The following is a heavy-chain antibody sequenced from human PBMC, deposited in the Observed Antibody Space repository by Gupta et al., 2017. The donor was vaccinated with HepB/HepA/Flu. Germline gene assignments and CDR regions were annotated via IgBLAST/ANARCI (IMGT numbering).Heavy chain of an antibody. D-gene: IGHD2-2*01. CDR3: ARITSQDAFDL. V-gene: IGHV3-69-1*01. CDR2: ISTTSYL. Sequence: VKPGESQRLSCVASGFTFSAYDTNWVRQAPGKGLEWVSSISTTSYLYYADSVKGRFTISRDNAKNSLYLQMRSLRIEDTAVYYCARITSQDAFDLWGQGTVVTVSS. J-gene: IGHJ3*01. CDR1: GFTFSAYD.